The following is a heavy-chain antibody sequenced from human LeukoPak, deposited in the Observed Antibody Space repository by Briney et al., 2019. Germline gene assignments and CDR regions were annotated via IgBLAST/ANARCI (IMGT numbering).Heavy chain of an antibody. CDR2: IYHSGST. Sequence: PSETLSLTCAVSGGSISSSNWWSWVRQPPGQGLEGIGEIYHSGSTNYNPSLKSRVTISVDKSKNQFSLKLSSVTAADTAVYYCARHRTRRPLDAFDIWGQGTMVTVSS. V-gene: IGHV4-4*02. CDR3: ARHRTRRPLDAFDI. J-gene: IGHJ3*02. D-gene: IGHD1-1*01. CDR1: GGSISSSNW.